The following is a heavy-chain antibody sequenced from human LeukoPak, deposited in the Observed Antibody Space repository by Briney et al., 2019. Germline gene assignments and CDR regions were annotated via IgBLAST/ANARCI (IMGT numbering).Heavy chain of an antibody. CDR2: MNPNSGNT. J-gene: IGHJ6*03. V-gene: IGHV1-8*03. CDR3: ARGLSARTYYDFWSGLGGYYYYMDV. CDR1: GYTFTSYD. D-gene: IGHD3-3*01. Sequence: ASVKVSYKASGYTFTSYDINWVRQATGQGLEWMGWMNPNSGNTGYAQKFQGRVTITRNTSISTAYMELSSLRSEDTAVYYCARGLSARTYYDFWSGLGGYYYYMDVWGKGTTVTVSS.